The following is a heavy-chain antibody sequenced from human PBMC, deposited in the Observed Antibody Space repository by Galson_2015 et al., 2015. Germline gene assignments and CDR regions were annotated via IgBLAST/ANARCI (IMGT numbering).Heavy chain of an antibody. Sequence: SLRLSCAASGFTFGTYWMSWVRQTPGKGLEWLANIKEDGSEKNYVDSVWGRFTISRDNAKNSQYLQMNSLRVEDTAIYYCAKERRAYSNLDMWGRGTMVIVSS. CDR1: GFTFGTYW. V-gene: IGHV3-7*01. CDR2: IKEDGSEK. CDR3: AKERRAYSNLDM. D-gene: IGHD4-11*01. J-gene: IGHJ3*02.